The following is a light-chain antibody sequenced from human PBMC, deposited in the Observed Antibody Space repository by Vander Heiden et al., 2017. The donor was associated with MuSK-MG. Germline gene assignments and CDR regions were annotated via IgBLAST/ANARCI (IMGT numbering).Light chain of an antibody. Sequence: SSDLTQPPSVSVSPAQTAPITCSGDKLVANYASWYQPKPGQSPVLVIYEDVKRPSGIPERFSGSSSGNTASLTITGTQSMDEADYFCQTWDITTVVLGGGTHLTVL. CDR3: QTWDITTVV. J-gene: IGLJ7*01. V-gene: IGLV3-1*01. CDR1: KLVANY. CDR2: EDV.